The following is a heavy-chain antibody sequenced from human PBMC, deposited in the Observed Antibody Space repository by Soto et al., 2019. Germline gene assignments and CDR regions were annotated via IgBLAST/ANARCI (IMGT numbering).Heavy chain of an antibody. CDR2: IHYDGSNT. Sequence: EVQLLESGGKLVQPGGSLTLSCAASGFTFKNHWMHWVRQAPGKGLVWVSRIHYDGSNTRYADSVNGRFTISRDNAKIALYLRLSSLKVYDTAGYYFARDWSDFSSGSARGGHWYFDLGGRCTLVTVYS. CDR1: GFTFKNHW. CDR3: ARDWSDFSSGSARGGHWYFDL. J-gene: IGHJ2*01. V-gene: IGHV3-74*01. D-gene: IGHD3-10*01.